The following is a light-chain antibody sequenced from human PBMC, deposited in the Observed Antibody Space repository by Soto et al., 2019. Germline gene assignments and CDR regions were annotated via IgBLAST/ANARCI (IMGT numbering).Light chain of an antibody. Sequence: EIGVTQSPATLSVSPGERATLSCRASQSIGSNLAWYQQKPGQAPRLLIYAASIRATDFPARFSGSGSGTEFTLTISGLQSDDFAVYFCQQYNNWPPWTFAHGTKVDIK. J-gene: IGKJ1*01. V-gene: IGKV3-15*01. CDR1: QSIGSN. CDR3: QQYNNWPPWT. CDR2: AAS.